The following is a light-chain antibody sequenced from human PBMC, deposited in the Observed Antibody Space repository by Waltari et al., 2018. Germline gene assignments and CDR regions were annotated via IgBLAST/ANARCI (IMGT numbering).Light chain of an antibody. CDR3: CSYAGSFTWV. Sequence: QSAPTQPASVSGSPGQSITISCTGTNSDVGRYNFVPWYQQHPDKAPKLLIYDVTARPSGDSYRLSCSKSGNTASLTISGLQAEDEADYYCCSYAGSFTWVFGGGTKLTVL. CDR1: NSDVGRYNF. CDR2: DVT. J-gene: IGLJ3*02. V-gene: IGLV2-23*02.